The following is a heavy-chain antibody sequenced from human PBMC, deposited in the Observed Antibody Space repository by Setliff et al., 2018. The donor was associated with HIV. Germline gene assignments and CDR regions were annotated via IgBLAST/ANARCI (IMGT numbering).Heavy chain of an antibody. CDR2: IHTSDTT. V-gene: IGHV4-38-2*01. CDR1: GYSISSGYY. D-gene: IGHD2-15*01. Sequence: SETLSLTCAVSGYSISSGYYWGWIRQPPGKGLEWIGRIHTSDTTRYNPSLQSRVAMSVDTPKNQFSLKLSSVTAADTAVYYCARRAANGLFDYWGQGTLVTVSS. J-gene: IGHJ4*02. CDR3: ARRAANGLFDY.